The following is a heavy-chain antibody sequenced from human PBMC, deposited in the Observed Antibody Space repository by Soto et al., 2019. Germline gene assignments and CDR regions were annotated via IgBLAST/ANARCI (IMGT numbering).Heavy chain of an antibody. V-gene: IGHV4-4*07. CDR2: VYTSGST. J-gene: IGHJ6*02. CDR3: ARDRPIVATSGYGMDV. D-gene: IGHD5-12*01. CDR1: GGSISSYY. Sequence: QVQLQESGPGLVKPSETLSLTCTVSGGSISSYYWSWIRQPAGKGLEWIGRVYTSGSTNYNPSLRSRVSMSVDTSKNQSSLKLNSVTAADTAVYYCARDRPIVATSGYGMDVWGQGTAVTVSS.